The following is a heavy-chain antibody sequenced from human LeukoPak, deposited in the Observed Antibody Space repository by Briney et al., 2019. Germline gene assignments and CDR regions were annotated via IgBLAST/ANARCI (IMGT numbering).Heavy chain of an antibody. CDR3: AAHFYGSGTSQSEY. V-gene: IGHV3-9*01. J-gene: IGHJ4*02. Sequence: GRSLRLSCAAAGLAVGDSAMHWVRQAPGKGLEWVSGINWRGDEIDYADIVKGRFTISRDNAKNNLYLEMNSLRPEDTAFYYCAAHFYGSGTSQSEYWGQGTLVTVSS. CDR2: INWRGDEI. D-gene: IGHD3-10*01. CDR1: GLAVGDSA.